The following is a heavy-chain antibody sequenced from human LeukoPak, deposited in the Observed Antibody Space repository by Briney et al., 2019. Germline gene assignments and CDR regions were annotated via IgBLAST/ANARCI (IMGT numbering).Heavy chain of an antibody. Sequence: GASVKVSCKASGYTFTGYYMHWVRQAPGQGLEWMGWINPNSGGTNYAQKFQGWVTMTRDTSISTAYMELSRLSSDDTAVYYCARVSPGKYCSSTSCYSVAFDIWGQGTMVTVSS. CDR2: INPNSGGT. J-gene: IGHJ3*02. CDR3: ARVSPGKYCSSTSCYSVAFDI. V-gene: IGHV1-2*04. CDR1: GYTFTGYY. D-gene: IGHD2-2*01.